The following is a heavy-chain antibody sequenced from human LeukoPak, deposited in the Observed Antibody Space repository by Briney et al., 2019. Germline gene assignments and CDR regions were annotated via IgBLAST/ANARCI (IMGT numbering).Heavy chain of an antibody. CDR2: ISSSSSSYI. V-gene: IGHV3-21*01. CDR3: ARGRVLGSLRNNYFDY. Sequence: GGSLRLSCAASGFTFSSYSMNWVRQAPGKGLEWVSSISSSSSSYIYYADSVKGRFTISRDNAKNSLYLQMNSLRAEDTAVYYCARGRVLGSLRNNYFDYWGQGTLVTVTS. D-gene: IGHD1-14*01. J-gene: IGHJ4*02. CDR1: GFTFSSYS.